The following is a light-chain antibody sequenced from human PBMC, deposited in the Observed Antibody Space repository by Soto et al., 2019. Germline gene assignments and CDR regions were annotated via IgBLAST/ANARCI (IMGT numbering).Light chain of an antibody. Sequence: EIVLTQSPATLSLSPGERATLSCRASQSVSSYLAWYQQKPSQAPRLLIYDASNRATGIPARFSGSGSGTDFTLTMSSLEPEDFAVYYCQQRSNWLLTFGGGTKVEIK. J-gene: IGKJ4*01. CDR2: DAS. V-gene: IGKV3-11*01. CDR3: QQRSNWLLT. CDR1: QSVSSY.